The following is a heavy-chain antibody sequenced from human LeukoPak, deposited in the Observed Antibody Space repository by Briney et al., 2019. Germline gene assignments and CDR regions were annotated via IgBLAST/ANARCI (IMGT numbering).Heavy chain of an antibody. V-gene: IGHV3-21*01. J-gene: IGHJ5*02. Sequence: GGSLRLSCAASGFTFDDYAMNWVRQAPGKGLEWVSSISSSSSYIYYADSVKGRFTISRDNAKNSLYLQMNSLRAEDTAVYYCARHVKVVAATNYNWFDPWGQGTLVTVSS. CDR2: ISSSSSYI. CDR1: GFTFDDYA. CDR3: ARHVKVVAATNYNWFDP. D-gene: IGHD2-15*01.